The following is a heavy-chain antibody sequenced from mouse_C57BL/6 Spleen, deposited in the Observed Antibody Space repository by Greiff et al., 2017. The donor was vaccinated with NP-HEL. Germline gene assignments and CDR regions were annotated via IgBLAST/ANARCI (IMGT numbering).Heavy chain of an antibody. CDR3: ARAGYYFMDY. Sequence: QVQLQQPGAELVMPGASVKLSCKASGYTFTSYWMHWVKQRPGQGLEWIGEIDPSDSYTNYNQKFKGKSTLTVDKSSSTAYMQLSSLTSEDSAVYYCARAGYYFMDYWGQGTSVTVSS. CDR2: IDPSDSYT. J-gene: IGHJ4*01. D-gene: IGHD2-3*01. CDR1: GYTFTSYW. V-gene: IGHV1-69*01.